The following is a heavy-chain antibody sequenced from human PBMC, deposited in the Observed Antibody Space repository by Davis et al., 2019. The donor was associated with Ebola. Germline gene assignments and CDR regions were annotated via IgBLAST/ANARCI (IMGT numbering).Heavy chain of an antibody. CDR2: INLFGST. D-gene: IGHD1-26*01. V-gene: IGHV4-34*01. CDR1: GGSFSGYY. CDR3: ARGRRYSGSQRFWY. Sequence: MPSETLSLTCAVYGGSFSGYYWSWIRQPPGKGLEWIGEINLFGSTNYNPSLKSRVTISVDTSKNQFSLKLSSVTAADTAVYYCARGRRYSGSQRFWYWGRGTLVTVSS. J-gene: IGHJ4*02.